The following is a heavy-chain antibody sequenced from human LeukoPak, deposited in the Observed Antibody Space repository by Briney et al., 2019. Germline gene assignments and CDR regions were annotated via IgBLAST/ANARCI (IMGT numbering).Heavy chain of an antibody. D-gene: IGHD6-19*01. Sequence: SQTLSLTCTVSGGSISSGSYYWSWIRQPAGKGLEWIGRIYTSGSTNYNPSLKSRVTISLDTSKNQFSLKLSSVTAADTAVYYCARVEVAGTDYFDYWGQGTLVTVSS. J-gene: IGHJ4*02. CDR1: GGSISSGSYY. V-gene: IGHV4-61*02. CDR2: IYTSGST. CDR3: ARVEVAGTDYFDY.